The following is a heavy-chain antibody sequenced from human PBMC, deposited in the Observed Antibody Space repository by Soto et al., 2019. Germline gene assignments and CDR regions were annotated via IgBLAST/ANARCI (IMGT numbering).Heavy chain of an antibody. V-gene: IGHV3-23*01. CDR2: IYGSAARM. CDR1: GFTFEKYT. D-gene: IGHD1-1*01. CDR3: AKDRQPDDRWDFDW. Sequence: EVQLLESGGDLVRPGTSLRLSCAASGFTFEKYTMSWVRQAPGKGLEWVSSIYGSAARMFYADSVKGRFTISRDNSRSSVYLQMNNLRVEDTAVYYCAKDRQPDDRWDFDWWGRGTRVTVSS. J-gene: IGHJ4*02.